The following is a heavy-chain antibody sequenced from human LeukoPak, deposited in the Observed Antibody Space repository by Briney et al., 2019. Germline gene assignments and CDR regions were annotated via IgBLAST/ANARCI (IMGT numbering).Heavy chain of an antibody. J-gene: IGHJ4*02. CDR1: GYIFPNYW. CDR2: IHPGDSDT. Sequence: GESLKISCEASGYIFPNYWIGWVRQVPGKGLDWMGLIHPGDSDTRYSPSFQGQVTISVDKSITTAYLQWSSLQASDTAIYFCARRAHLGDNYFDYWGQGTLVTVSS. CDR3: ARRAHLGDNYFDY. D-gene: IGHD3-9*01. V-gene: IGHV5-51*01.